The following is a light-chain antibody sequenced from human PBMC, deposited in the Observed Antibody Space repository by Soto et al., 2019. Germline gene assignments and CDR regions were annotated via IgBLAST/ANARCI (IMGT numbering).Light chain of an antibody. V-gene: IGLV2-11*01. CDR2: DVS. CDR3: CSFAGTSYV. CDR1: SSDVGGYKS. Sequence: QSALTQPRSVSGSPGQSVTISCTGTSSDVGGYKSVSWYQQHPDKAPKLMIYDVSKRPSGVPDRFSGSKSGNTASLTISGLQAEDEADYYCCSFAGTSYVFGTGTKLTVL. J-gene: IGLJ1*01.